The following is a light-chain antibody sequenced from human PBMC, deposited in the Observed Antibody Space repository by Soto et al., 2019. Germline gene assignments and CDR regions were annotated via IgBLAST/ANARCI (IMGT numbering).Light chain of an antibody. CDR2: GAS. CDR3: QQYGSSSIT. V-gene: IGKV3-20*01. J-gene: IGKJ5*01. Sequence: EIVLTQSPGTLSLSPWERATLSCRASESVSSSYLAWYQQKPGQAPRLLIYGASSRATGIPDRFSGGGSGTDFTLTISRLEPEDFAVYYCQQYGSSSITFGQGTDWRL. CDR1: ESVSSSY.